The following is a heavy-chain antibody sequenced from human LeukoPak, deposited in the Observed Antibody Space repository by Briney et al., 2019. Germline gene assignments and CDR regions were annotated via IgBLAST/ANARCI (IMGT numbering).Heavy chain of an antibody. V-gene: IGHV1-2*02. D-gene: IGHD6-13*01. CDR1: GHTFTGYY. CDR2: INPNSGGT. J-gene: IGHJ4*02. Sequence: GASVKVSCKASGHTFTGYYMHWVRQAPGQGLEWMGWINPNSGGTNYAQKFQGRVTMTRDTSISTAYMELSRLRSDDTAVYYCARDLSYSSSWYYFDYWGQGTLVTVSS. CDR3: ARDLSYSSSWYYFDY.